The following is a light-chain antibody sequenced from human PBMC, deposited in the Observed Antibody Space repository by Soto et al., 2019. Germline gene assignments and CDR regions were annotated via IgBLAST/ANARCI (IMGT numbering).Light chain of an antibody. Sequence: QSVLTQPRSVSGSPGQSVTMSCTGTRSEVGGYNYVSWYQKLPGEAPKLMIYDVSKRPSGVPDRFSGSKSGNTASLTISGLQAEDEADYYCCSFAGGYTFVFGSGTKVTVL. V-gene: IGLV2-11*01. J-gene: IGLJ1*01. CDR1: RSEVGGYNY. CDR3: CSFAGGYTFV. CDR2: DVS.